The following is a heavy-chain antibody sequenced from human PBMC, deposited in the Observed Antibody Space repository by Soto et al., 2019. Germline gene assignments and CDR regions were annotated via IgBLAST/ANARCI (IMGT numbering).Heavy chain of an antibody. J-gene: IGHJ4*02. D-gene: IGHD3-22*01. CDR2: ISSNGGST. CDR1: GFTFSSYA. CDR3: ARGYDSSGYYFHYFDY. V-gene: IGHV3-64*01. Sequence: GASLRLSCAASGFTFSSYAMHWVRQAPGKGLEYVSAISSNGGSTYYANSVKGRFTISRDNSKNTLYLQMGSLRAEDMAVYYFARGYDSSGYYFHYFDYWGQGTLVTVSS.